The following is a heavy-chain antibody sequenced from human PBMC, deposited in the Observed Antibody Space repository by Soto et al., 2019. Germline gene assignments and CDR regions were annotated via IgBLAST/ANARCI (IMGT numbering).Heavy chain of an antibody. CDR3: ARARSYGDYGYWYFDL. CDR2: ISAYNGNT. CDR1: GYTFTSYG. V-gene: IGHV1-18*01. J-gene: IGHJ2*01. Sequence: QVQLVQSGAEVKKPGASVKVSCTASGYTFTSYGISWVRQAPGQGLEWMGWISAYNGNTNNAQKLQGRVTTTTDTSTSTAYMELRSLRSDDTAVYYCARARSYGDYGYWYFDLWGRGTLVTVSS. D-gene: IGHD4-17*01.